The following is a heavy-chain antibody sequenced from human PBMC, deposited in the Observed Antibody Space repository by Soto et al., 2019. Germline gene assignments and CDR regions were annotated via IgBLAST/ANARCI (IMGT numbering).Heavy chain of an antibody. CDR1: GFTFSSYG. V-gene: IGHV3-30*18. Sequence: PGGSLRLSCAASGFTFSSYGMHWVRQAPGKGLEWVAVISYDGSNKYYADSVKGRFTISRDNSKNTLYLQMNSLRAEDTAVYYCANGVDTATDWGQGTLVTVSS. CDR3: ANGVDTATD. CDR2: ISYDGSNK. D-gene: IGHD5-18*01. J-gene: IGHJ4*02.